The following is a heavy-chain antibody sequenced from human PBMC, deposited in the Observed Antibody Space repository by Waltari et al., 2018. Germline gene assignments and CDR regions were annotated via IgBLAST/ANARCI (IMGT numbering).Heavy chain of an antibody. V-gene: IGHV3-7*01. Sequence: EVQLVESGGGLVQPGGSLRLSCAASGFTFSHSWMNWLRQAPGKGLEWVANVQHDGTEKYYLDSVKGRFTISRDNAKSSLYLQMDSLRAEDTAIYYCARDGRGVNSQFNLFDLWGQGLQVTVSS. D-gene: IGHD2-8*01. CDR1: GFTFSHSW. J-gene: IGHJ5*02. CDR3: ARDGRGVNSQFNLFDL. CDR2: VQHDGTEK.